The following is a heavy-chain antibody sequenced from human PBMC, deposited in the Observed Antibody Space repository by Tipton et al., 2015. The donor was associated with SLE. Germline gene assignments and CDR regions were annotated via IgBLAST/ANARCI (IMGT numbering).Heavy chain of an antibody. J-gene: IGHJ4*02. CDR1: GFTFSSYA. V-gene: IGHV3-23*01. CDR2: ISGSGGST. CDR3: ARDEGRYGN. D-gene: IGHD3-9*01. Sequence: SLRLSCAASGFTFSSYAMSWVRQAPGKGLEWVSSISGSGGSTYYADSVKGRFTISRDNAKNSVYLQMNSLRAEDTAVYYCARDEGRYGNWGQGTLVTVSS.